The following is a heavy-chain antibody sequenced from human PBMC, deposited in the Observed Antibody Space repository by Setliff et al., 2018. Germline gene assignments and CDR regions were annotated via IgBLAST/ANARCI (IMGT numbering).Heavy chain of an antibody. CDR1: GFTLSNYF. CDR3: ALSSLSLCSGGNCPNAFDV. D-gene: IGHD2-15*01. CDR2: IKPDGGST. J-gene: IGHJ3*01. Sequence: ASVKVSCKAVGFTLSNYFMHWVRQAPGQGLEWMGMIKPDGGSTSYAQTFQGRVTMTRDTSTSTVYMELSRLRPQDTAVYFCALSSLSLCSGGNCPNAFDVWGQGTMVTVSS. V-gene: IGHV1-46*01.